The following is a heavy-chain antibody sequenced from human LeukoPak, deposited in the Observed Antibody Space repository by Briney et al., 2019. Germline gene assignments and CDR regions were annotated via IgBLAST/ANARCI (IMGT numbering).Heavy chain of an antibody. CDR2: ISAYNGNT. Sequence: ASVKVSCKASGYTFTSYGISWVRQAPGQGLEWMGWISAYNGNTNYAQKLQGRVTMTTDTSTSTAYMELRSLRYDDTAVYYCARDRPTVTRYYFDYWGQGTLVTVSS. D-gene: IGHD4-11*01. J-gene: IGHJ4*02. CDR3: ARDRPTVTRYYFDY. CDR1: GYTFTSYG. V-gene: IGHV1-18*01.